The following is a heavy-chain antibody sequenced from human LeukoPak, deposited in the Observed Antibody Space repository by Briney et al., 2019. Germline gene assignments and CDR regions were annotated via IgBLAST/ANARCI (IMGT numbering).Heavy chain of an antibody. CDR2: IYYSGST. CDR3: ARGSAVAKLDPFDY. Sequence: SETLSLTCTVSGGSISSYYWSWIRQPPGKGLEWNGYIYYSGSTNYNPSLKSRVTISVDKSKNQFSLKLTSVTAADTAVYYCARGSAVAKLDPFDYWGQGTLVTVSS. CDR1: GGSISSYY. J-gene: IGHJ4*02. V-gene: IGHV4-59*01. D-gene: IGHD6-19*01.